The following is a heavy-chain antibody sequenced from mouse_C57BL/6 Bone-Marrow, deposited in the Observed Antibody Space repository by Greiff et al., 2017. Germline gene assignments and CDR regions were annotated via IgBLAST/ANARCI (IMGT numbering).Heavy chain of an antibody. CDR1: GFNIKDDY. CDR3: AMYYDYCKCFDY. Sequence: EVQLQQSGAELVRPGASVKLSCTASGFNIKDDYMHWVKQRPEQGLEWIGWIDTGNGDTEYAEKFQGKATITADTSSNTSYLQLSSLTSEDTAVYYCAMYYDYCKCFDYWGQGTLVTVSA. CDR2: IDTGNGDT. D-gene: IGHD2-4*01. V-gene: IGHV14-4*01. J-gene: IGHJ3*01.